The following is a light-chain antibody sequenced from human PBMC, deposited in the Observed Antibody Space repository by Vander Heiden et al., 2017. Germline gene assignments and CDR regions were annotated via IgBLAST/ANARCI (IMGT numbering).Light chain of an antibody. CDR2: GKN. Sequence: SSELTQDPAVSVALGPTVRITCQGDSLRSYYASWYQPKPGQAPVLVIYGKNNRPSGIPDRFSGSSSGNTASLTITGAQAEDEADYYCNSRDSSGNHWVFGGGTKLTVL. J-gene: IGLJ3*02. V-gene: IGLV3-19*01. CDR1: SLRSYY. CDR3: NSRDSSGNHWV.